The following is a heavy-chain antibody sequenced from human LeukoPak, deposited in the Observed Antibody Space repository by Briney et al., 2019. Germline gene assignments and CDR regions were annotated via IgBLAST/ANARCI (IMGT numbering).Heavy chain of an antibody. J-gene: IGHJ5*02. CDR1: GGSISSGSHY. V-gene: IGHV4-61*02. CDR2: IYSSGNT. Sequence: SQTLSLTCTVYGGSISSGSHYWSWIRQPAGKRLEWIGRIYSSGNTNYNPSLKSRVTISLDTSKNQFSLNLSSVTAADTAVYYCAGEVGGSWFDPWGLGTLVTVSS. D-gene: IGHD1-26*01. CDR3: AGEVGGSWFDP.